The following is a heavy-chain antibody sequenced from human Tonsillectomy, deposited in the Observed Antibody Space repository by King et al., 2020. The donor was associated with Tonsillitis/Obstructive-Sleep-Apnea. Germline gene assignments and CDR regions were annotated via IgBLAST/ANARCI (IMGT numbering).Heavy chain of an antibody. D-gene: IGHD6-19*01. CDR2: INWNGGST. J-gene: IGHJ3*02. Sequence: VQLVESGGGVVRPGGSLRLSCAASGFTFEDYGMSWVRQAPGKGLEWVSGINWNGGSTGYADSVKGRFTISRDNAQNSLYLQRNSLIAEATALYYCARARSSGWGDDAFDIWGQGTMVTVSS. CDR1: GFTFEDYG. V-gene: IGHV3-20*04. CDR3: ARARSSGWGDDAFDI.